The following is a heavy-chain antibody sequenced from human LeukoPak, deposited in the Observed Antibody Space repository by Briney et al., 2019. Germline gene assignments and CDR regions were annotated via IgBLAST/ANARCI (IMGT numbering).Heavy chain of an antibody. CDR3: ARGDIVVVPAAFPFDY. V-gene: IGHV1-2*02. CDR2: INPNSGGT. D-gene: IGHD2-2*01. CDR1: GYTFTGYY. J-gene: IGHJ4*02. Sequence: EASVKVSCKASGYTFTGYYMHWVRQAPGQGLEWMGWINPNSGGTNYAQKLQGRVTMTTDTSTSTAYMELRSLRSDDTAVYYCARGDIVVVPAAFPFDYWGQGTLVTVSS.